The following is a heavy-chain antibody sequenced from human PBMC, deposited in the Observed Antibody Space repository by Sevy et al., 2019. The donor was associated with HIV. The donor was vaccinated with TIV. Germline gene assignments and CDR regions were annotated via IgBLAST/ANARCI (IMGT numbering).Heavy chain of an antibody. J-gene: IGHJ4*02. D-gene: IGHD6-19*01. Sequence: GGSLRLSCTASGFTFGDYVMTWFRQAPGKGLEWVGFIRTKAYGGTTEYAASVKGRFTISRDDSKNIAYLQMNSLKTEDTAVYYCARDHYSRAWYGGDFDYWGQGTLVTVSS. CDR2: IRTKAYGGTT. CDR1: GFTFGDYV. CDR3: ARDHYSRAWYGGDFDY. V-gene: IGHV3-49*03.